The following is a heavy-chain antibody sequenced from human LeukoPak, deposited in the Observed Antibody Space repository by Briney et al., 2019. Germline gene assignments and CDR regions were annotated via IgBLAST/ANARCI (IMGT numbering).Heavy chain of an antibody. CDR1: GYPISSGNY. CDR2: IYHSGST. V-gene: IGHV4-38-2*01. CDR3: ARGPDGDSDY. Sequence: SETLPFTSAVSGYPISSGNYWAWIRNPPGKGLEWIGSIYHSGSTYYNPSLKSRVTISVDTSKNQFSLKLSSVTAADTAVYYCARGPDGDSDYWGQGTLVTVSS. D-gene: IGHD4-17*01. J-gene: IGHJ4*02.